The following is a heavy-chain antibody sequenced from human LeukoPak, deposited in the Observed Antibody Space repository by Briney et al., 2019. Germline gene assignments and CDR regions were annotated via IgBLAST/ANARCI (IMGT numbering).Heavy chain of an antibody. CDR3: AREEPETALRGRFDY. D-gene: IGHD1-14*01. CDR2: INWNGGST. CDR1: GFTFDDYG. V-gene: IGHV3-20*04. J-gene: IGHJ4*02. Sequence: SGGSLRLSCAASGFTFDDYGMSWVRQAPGKGLEWVSGINWNGGSTGYADSVKGRFTISRDNAKNSLYLQMNSLRAEDTALYYCAREEPETALRGRFDYWGQGTLVTVSS.